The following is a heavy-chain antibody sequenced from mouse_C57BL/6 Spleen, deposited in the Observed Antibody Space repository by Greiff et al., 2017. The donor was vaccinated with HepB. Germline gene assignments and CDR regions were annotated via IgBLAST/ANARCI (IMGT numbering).Heavy chain of an antibody. D-gene: IGHD1-1*01. V-gene: IGHV7-3*01. CDR3: ASYYYYGSSLSY. CDR2: IRNKANGYTT. Sequence: EVKLVESGGGLVQPGGSLSLSCAASGFTFTDYYMSWVRQPPGKALEWLGFIRNKANGYTTEYSASVKGRFTISRDNSQSFLYLQMNALRAEDSATYYCASYYYYGSSLSYWGQGTLVTVSA. J-gene: IGHJ3*01. CDR1: GFTFTDYY.